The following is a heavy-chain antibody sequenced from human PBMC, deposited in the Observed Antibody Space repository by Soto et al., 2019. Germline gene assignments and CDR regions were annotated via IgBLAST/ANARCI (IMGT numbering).Heavy chain of an antibody. Sequence: QVQLQESGPGLVKPSQTLSLTCTVSGGSISSGGYYWSWIRQHPGKGLEWIGYIYYSGSTYYNPSLKSRVTISVDTSKNQFSLKLSSVTAADTAVYYCARGLSYCSGGSCYYFDYWGQGTLVTVSS. CDR3: ARGLSYCSGGSCYYFDY. J-gene: IGHJ4*02. CDR1: GGSISSGGYY. D-gene: IGHD2-15*01. V-gene: IGHV4-31*03. CDR2: IYYSGST.